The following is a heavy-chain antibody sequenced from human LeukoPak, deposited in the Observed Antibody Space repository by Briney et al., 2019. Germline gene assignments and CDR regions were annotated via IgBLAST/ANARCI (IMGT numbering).Heavy chain of an antibody. D-gene: IGHD6-19*01. CDR2: ISAYNGNT. CDR3: ASPSSGWGSYGMDV. V-gene: IGHV1-18*01. J-gene: IGHJ6*02. Sequence: ASVKVSCKASGYTFSSYGISWVRQAPGQGLEWMGWISAYNGNTNYAQKLQGRVTMTTDTSTSTAYMELRSLRSDDTAVYYCASPSSGWGSYGMDVWGQGTTVTVSS. CDR1: GYTFSSYG.